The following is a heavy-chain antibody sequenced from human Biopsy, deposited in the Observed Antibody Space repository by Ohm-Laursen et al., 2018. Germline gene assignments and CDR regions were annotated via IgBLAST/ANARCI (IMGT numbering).Heavy chain of an antibody. D-gene: IGHD3-9*01. CDR2: INPNSGNA. CDR1: GYTFAGYY. Sequence: ASVKVSCKASGYTFAGYYLHWVRQAPGHGLEWMGRINPNSGNANYAQSFQGRLTVTRDTSISTAYMELASLTFDDTAIYYCARVPAYPSIDGYYGLDLWGQGTTVIVSS. J-gene: IGHJ6*02. CDR3: ARVPAYPSIDGYYGLDL. V-gene: IGHV1-2*06.